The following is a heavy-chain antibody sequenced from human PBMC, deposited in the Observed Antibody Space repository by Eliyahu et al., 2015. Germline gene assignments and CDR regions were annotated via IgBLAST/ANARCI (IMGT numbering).Heavy chain of an antibody. D-gene: IGHD6-19*01. Sequence: EVQLVESGGGLVQPGGSLRLSCAASGFTXSSNYMSWVRQAPGKGLEWVSVIYSGGSTYYADSVKGRFTISRHNSKNTLYLQMNSLRAEDTAVYYCARGHSSGWYSYYFDYWGQGTLVTVSS. CDR2: IYSGGST. CDR1: GFTXSSNY. J-gene: IGHJ4*02. CDR3: ARGHSSGWYSYYFDY. V-gene: IGHV3-53*04.